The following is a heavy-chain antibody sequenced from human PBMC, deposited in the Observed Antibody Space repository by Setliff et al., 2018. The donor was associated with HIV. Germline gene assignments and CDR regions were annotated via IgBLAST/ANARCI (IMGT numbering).Heavy chain of an antibody. D-gene: IGHD3-10*01. CDR3: ASGDYFNC. V-gene: IGHV3-7*01. CDR1: AFTFSDYW. CDR2: IKDDGSEK. J-gene: IGHJ4*02. Sequence: GSLRLSCRASAFTFSDYWMTWVRQAPGRGLEWVANIKDDGSEKNYLDSIKGRFTIFRDNARNSLYLQMTSLGAEDSGVYYCASGDYFNCWGQGTLVTVSS.